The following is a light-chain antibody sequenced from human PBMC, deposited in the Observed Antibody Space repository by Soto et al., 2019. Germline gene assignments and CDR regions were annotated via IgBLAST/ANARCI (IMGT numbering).Light chain of an antibody. Sequence: QSALTQPPSASGSPGQSVTISCTGTSSDVGGYNYVSWHQQHPGKAPKLMIYEVSKRPSGVPDRFSGSKSGNTASLTVSGLQPEDEADYYCSSYAGSNKSVFGTGTKVTVL. CDR3: SSYAGSNKSV. V-gene: IGLV2-8*01. CDR1: SSDVGGYNY. CDR2: EVS. J-gene: IGLJ1*01.